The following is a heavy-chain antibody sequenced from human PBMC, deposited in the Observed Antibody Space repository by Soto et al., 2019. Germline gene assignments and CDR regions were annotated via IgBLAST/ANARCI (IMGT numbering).Heavy chain of an antibody. CDR2: IFSNDEK. Sequence: SGPTLVNPTETLTLTCTVSGFSLSNARMGVSWIRQPPGKDLEWLAHIFSNDEKSYSTSLKSRLTISKDTSKSQVVLTVTNVDPGDTATYDCARTMQGGDYCSGYFDSWGQGTPVTSPQ. J-gene: IGHJ4*02. CDR1: GFSLSNARMG. D-gene: IGHD3-3*01. CDR3: ARTMQGGDYCSGYFDS. V-gene: IGHV2-26*01.